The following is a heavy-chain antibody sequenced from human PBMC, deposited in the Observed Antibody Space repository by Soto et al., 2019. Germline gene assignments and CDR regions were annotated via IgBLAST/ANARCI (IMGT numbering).Heavy chain of an antibody. D-gene: IGHD1-7*01. Sequence: PGESLKISCKGSGYSFTSYWISWVRQMPGKGLEWMGRIDPSDSYTNYSPSFQGHVTISADKSISTAYLQWSSLKASDTAMYYCARGRRGTTYNYYYYGMDVWGQGTTVTVSS. CDR3: ARGRRGTTYNYYYYGMDV. CDR2: IDPSDSYT. V-gene: IGHV5-10-1*01. J-gene: IGHJ6*02. CDR1: GYSFTSYW.